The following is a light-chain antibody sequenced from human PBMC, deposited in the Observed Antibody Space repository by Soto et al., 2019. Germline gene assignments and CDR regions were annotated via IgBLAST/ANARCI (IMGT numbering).Light chain of an antibody. Sequence: QSVLTQPPSVSGAPGQRVTISCTGSSSNIGAGYDVHWYQQLPGTAPKLLIYGNSNRPSGVPDRFSGSKSGTSASLAITGLHGEAEADYYCQSYDSSLNGVVFGGGTKVTVL. J-gene: IGLJ2*01. CDR2: GNS. CDR3: QSYDSSLNGVV. CDR1: SSNIGAGYD. V-gene: IGLV1-40*01.